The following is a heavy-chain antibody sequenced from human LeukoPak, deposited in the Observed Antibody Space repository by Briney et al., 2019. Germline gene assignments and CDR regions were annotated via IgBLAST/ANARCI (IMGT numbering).Heavy chain of an antibody. CDR3: ARDRYCSSTSCYATDAFDI. CDR1: GYTFTSYY. Sequence: VASVKVSCKASGYTFTSYYMHWVRQAPGQGLEWMGIINPSGGSTSYAQKFQGRVTMTRDMSTSTVYMELSSLRSEDTAVYYCARDRYCSSTSCYATDAFDIWGQGTMVTVSS. J-gene: IGHJ3*02. D-gene: IGHD2-2*01. V-gene: IGHV1-46*01. CDR2: INPSGGST.